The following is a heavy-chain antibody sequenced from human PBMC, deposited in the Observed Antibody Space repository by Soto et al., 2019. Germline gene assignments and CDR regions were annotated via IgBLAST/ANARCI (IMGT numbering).Heavy chain of an antibody. CDR1: GFTFSNYA. CDR3: AKGGDSSSWKNWFDP. J-gene: IGHJ5*02. Sequence: EVQLLESGGGLVQPGGSLRLSCAASGFTFSNYAMTWVRQAPGKGLEWVSDISGSGSSIYYADSVKGRFTISRDNSKNTLYLQMNSLRAEDTAVYYCAKGGDSSSWKNWFDPWGQGTLVTVSS. D-gene: IGHD6-13*01. CDR2: ISGSGSSI. V-gene: IGHV3-23*01.